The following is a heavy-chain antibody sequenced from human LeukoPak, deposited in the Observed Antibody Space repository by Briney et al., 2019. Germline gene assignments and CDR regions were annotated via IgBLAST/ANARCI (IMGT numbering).Heavy chain of an antibody. V-gene: IGHV3-21*06. CDR1: GFTFSSYN. Sequence: GGSLRLSCAASGFTFSSYNMNWVRQAPGKGLEWVSSTTSSSSYIYYADSVKGRFTISRDNAKNSLYLQMNSLTAEDTAVYYCARDPYNGAYSEGYYYYYMDVWGKGTTVTVSS. CDR3: ARDPYNGAYSEGYYYYYMDV. D-gene: IGHD1-1*01. J-gene: IGHJ6*03. CDR2: TTSSSSYI.